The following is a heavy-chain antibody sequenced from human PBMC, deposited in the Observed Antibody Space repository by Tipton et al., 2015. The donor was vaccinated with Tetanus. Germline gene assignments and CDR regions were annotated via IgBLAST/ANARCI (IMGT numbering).Heavy chain of an antibody. CDR2: ISGSGGRT. V-gene: IGHV3-23*01. CDR3: AKDYYSSGTYFLSHDF. Sequence: SLRLSCAASGFTFSNYAMSWVRQAPGKGLEWVSAISGSGGRTYSADSVKGRFTISRDNPKNTLYLQMNSLRAEDTALYHCAKDYYSSGTYFLSHDFWGQGTLVTVSS. D-gene: IGHD3-10*01. J-gene: IGHJ4*02. CDR1: GFTFSNYA.